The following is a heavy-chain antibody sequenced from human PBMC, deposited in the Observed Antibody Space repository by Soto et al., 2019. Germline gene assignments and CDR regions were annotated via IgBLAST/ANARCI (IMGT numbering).Heavy chain of an antibody. D-gene: IGHD1-1*01. Sequence: GGSLRLSCAASGFTVSSNYMSWVRQAPGKGLEWVSVIYSGGSTYYADSVKGRFTISRDNSKNTLYLQMNSLRAEDTAVYYCAKSRTGPGDYFDSWGQGTLVTVSS. CDR3: AKSRTGPGDYFDS. CDR2: IYSGGST. J-gene: IGHJ4*02. V-gene: IGHV3-66*01. CDR1: GFTVSSNY.